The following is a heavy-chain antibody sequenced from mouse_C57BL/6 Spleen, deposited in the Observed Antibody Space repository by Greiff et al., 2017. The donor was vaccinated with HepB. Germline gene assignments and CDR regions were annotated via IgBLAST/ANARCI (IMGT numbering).Heavy chain of an antibody. V-gene: IGHV1-82*01. CDR2: IYPGDGDT. J-gene: IGHJ4*01. D-gene: IGHD2-3*01. CDR1: GYAFSSSW. Sequence: QVQLKESGPELVKPGASVKISCKASGYAFSSSWMNWVKQRPGKGLEWIGRIYPGDGDTNYNGKFKGKATLTADKSSSTAYMQLSSLTSEDSAVYVCARGGFYAAMDYWGQGTSVTVSS. CDR3: ARGGFYAAMDY.